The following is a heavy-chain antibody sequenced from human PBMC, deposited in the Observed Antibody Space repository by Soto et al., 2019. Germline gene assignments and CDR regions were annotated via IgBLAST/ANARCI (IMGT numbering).Heavy chain of an antibody. V-gene: IGHV3-48*03. J-gene: IGHJ3*02. CDR3: ARVTYYYDSSGYHHDAFDI. CDR1: GFTFSSYE. D-gene: IGHD3-22*01. CDR2: ISSSGSTI. Sequence: GGSLRLSCAASGFTFSSYEMNWVRQAPGKGLEWVSYISSSGSTIYYADSVKGRFTISRDNAKNSLYLQMNSLRAEDTAVHYCARVTYYYDSSGYHHDAFDIWGQGTMVTVSS.